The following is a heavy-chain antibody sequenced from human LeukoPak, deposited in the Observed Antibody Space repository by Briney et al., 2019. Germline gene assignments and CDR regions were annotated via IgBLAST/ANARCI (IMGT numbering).Heavy chain of an antibody. J-gene: IGHJ4*02. CDR3: AKDNAMYYYGSGSQQPVDY. CDR2: ISGSGGST. D-gene: IGHD3-10*01. CDR1: GFTFSSYA. Sequence: GGSLRLSCAASGFTFSSYAMSWVRQAPGKGLEWVSAISGSGGSTYYADSVKGRFTISRDNSKNTLYLQMNSLRAEDTAVYYCAKDNAMYYYGSGSQQPVDYWGQGTLVTVSS. V-gene: IGHV3-23*01.